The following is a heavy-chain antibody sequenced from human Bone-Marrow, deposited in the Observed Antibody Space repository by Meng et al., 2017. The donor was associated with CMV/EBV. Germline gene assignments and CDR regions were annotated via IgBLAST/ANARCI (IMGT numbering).Heavy chain of an antibody. J-gene: IGHJ5*02. CDR1: GYTFTSYG. V-gene: IGHV1-69*10. D-gene: IGHD3-3*01. CDR3: ANKIGEWFDP. Sequence: SVKVSCKASGYTFTSYGISWVRQAPGQGLEWMGWIIPILGIANYAQKFQGRVTITADKSTSTAYMELSSLRSEDTAVYYCANKIGEWFDPWGQGTLVTVSS. CDR2: IIPILGIA.